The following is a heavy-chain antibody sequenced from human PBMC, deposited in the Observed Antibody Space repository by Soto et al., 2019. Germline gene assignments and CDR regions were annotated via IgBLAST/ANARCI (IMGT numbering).Heavy chain of an antibody. CDR1: GYTFTYYH. CDR2: INPSSGGT. CDR3: AREMGVIGAPGYTWFDP. D-gene: IGHD1-26*01. V-gene: IGHV1-2*02. Sequence: ASVKVSCKASGYTFTYYHVHWVREAPGQGLEWMGWINPSSGGTIYTQRFQGRVTMTRDTSINTVYMELSRLTSDDTAVYYCAREMGVIGAPGYTWFDPWGQGALVTVSS. J-gene: IGHJ5*02.